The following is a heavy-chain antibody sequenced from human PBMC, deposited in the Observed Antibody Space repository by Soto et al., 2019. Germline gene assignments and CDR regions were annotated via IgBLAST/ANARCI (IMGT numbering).Heavy chain of an antibody. CDR1: GYTFTGYY. CDR3: ASDPVIFGVLSYYYYYYGMEF. V-gene: IGHV1-2*02. Sequence: GASVKVSCKASGYTFTGYYMHWVRQAPGQGLEWMGWINPNSGGTNYSQKFQGRVTMTRDTSISPAYMELSRLRSDDTAVYYCASDPVIFGVLSYYYYYYGMEFWYQGTSVSASS. D-gene: IGHD3-3*01. J-gene: IGHJ6*02. CDR2: INPNSGGT.